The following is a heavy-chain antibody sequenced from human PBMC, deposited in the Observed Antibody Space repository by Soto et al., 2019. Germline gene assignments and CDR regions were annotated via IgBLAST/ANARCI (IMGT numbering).Heavy chain of an antibody. J-gene: IGHJ4*01. D-gene: IGHD3-16*01. CDR2: ISGFNGNT. Sequence: GASVKVSCKASGYTFNFYGITWVRQAPGQGLEWMGWISGFNGNTNYAADLQGRVTMTTDTSTSKAYMELRGLRSDDTVVYYCARIGVSSGHESPDFDSWGHGTLVTVSS. CDR1: GYTFNFYG. V-gene: IGHV1-18*01. CDR3: ARIGVSSGHESPDFDS.